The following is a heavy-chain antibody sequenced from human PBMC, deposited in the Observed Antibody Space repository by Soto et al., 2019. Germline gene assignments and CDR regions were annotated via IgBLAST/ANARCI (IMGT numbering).Heavy chain of an antibody. CDR2: ISDSGCRT. Sequence: GGSRRRSCAACGCTFINYAISWVRQAPGTELDLGSIISDSGCRTNYADSWKSRFTISRDNSKNRLYLQLNSLKAEDTSEYYCPQVFCTGASCTYVMDVWAPGTTV. J-gene: IGHJ6*02. V-gene: IGHV3-23*01. D-gene: IGHD2-15*01. CDR1: GCTFINYA. CDR3: PQVFCTGASCTYVMDV.